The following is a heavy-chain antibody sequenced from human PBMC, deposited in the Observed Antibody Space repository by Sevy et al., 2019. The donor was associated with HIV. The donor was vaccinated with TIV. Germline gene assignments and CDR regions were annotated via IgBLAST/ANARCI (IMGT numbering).Heavy chain of an antibody. CDR1: GFTFSSYS. V-gene: IGHV3-21*01. D-gene: IGHD3-3*01. CDR3: ARRSYDFWSGYSSSSPTYYFDY. J-gene: IGHJ4*02. Sequence: GGSLRLSCAASGFTFSSYSMNWVRQAPGKGLEWVSSISSSSSYIYYADSVKGRFTISRDNAKNSLYLQMNSLRAEDTAVYYCARRSYDFWSGYSSSSPTYYFDYWGQGTLVTVSS. CDR2: ISSSSSYI.